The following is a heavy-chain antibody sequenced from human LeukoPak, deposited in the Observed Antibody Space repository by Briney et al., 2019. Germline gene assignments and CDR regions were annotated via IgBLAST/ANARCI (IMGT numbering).Heavy chain of an antibody. D-gene: IGHD3-10*01. CDR2: INHSGST. J-gene: IGHJ4*02. CDR1: GGSFSGYY. Sequence: PSETLSLTCAVYGGSFSGYYWSWIRQPPGKGLEWIGEINHSGSTNYNPSLKSRVTISVDTSKNQFSLKLSSVTAADTAVYYCASSGMGYGSGSYLFDYWGKGTLVTVSS. V-gene: IGHV4-34*01. CDR3: ASSGMGYGSGSYLFDY.